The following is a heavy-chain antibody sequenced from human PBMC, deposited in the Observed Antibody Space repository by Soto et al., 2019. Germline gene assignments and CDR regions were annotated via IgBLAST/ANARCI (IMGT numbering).Heavy chain of an antibody. CDR1: GFTFDDYA. CDR2: ISWNSGSI. CDR3: AKDIRGGGPYYYGMDV. Sequence: GGSLRLSCAASGFTFDDYAMHWVRQAPGKGLEWVSGISWNSGSIGYADSVKGRFTISRDNAKNSLYLQMNSLRAEDTALYYCAKDIRGGGPYYYGMDVWGQGTTVTVSS. J-gene: IGHJ6*02. V-gene: IGHV3-9*01. D-gene: IGHD3-10*01.